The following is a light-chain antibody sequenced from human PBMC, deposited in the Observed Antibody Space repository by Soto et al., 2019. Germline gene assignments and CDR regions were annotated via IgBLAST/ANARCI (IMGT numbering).Light chain of an antibody. Sequence: QSVLTQPPSASGSPGQSVTISCTGTKNDIGLYDFVSWYQHHPGKAPRLIIYEVVQRPSGVPDRFSGSKSGNTDYLTVSGIQAADEADYFCKSYAGSNTYVFGSGTKVTVL. CDR3: KSYAGSNTYV. CDR2: EVV. J-gene: IGLJ6*01. CDR1: KNDIGLYDF. V-gene: IGLV2-8*01.